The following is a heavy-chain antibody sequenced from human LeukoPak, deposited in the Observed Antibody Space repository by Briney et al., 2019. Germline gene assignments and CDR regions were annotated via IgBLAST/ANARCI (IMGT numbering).Heavy chain of an antibody. CDR3: ARLGSSWYYGMDV. Sequence: PGGSLRLSCAASGFTVSSNYMSWVRQAPGKGLEWVSVIYSGGSTYYADSVRGRFTISRDNSKNTLYLQMNSLRAENTAVYYCARLGSSWYYGMDVWGQGTTVTVSS. D-gene: IGHD6-13*01. J-gene: IGHJ6*02. V-gene: IGHV3-53*01. CDR2: IYSGGST. CDR1: GFTVSSNY.